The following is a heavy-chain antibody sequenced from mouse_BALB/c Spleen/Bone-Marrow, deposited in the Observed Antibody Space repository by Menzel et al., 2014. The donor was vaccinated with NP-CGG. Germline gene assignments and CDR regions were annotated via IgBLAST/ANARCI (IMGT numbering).Heavy chain of an antibody. V-gene: IGHV5-17*02. D-gene: IGHD2-1*01. CDR2: VSTGRTII. J-gene: IGHJ2*01. CDR3: ARSHFYGNYFDY. CDR1: GFTFSNFG. Sequence: EVQLQQSGGGLVQPGGSRKLSCAASGFTFSNFGMHWFRQSPEKGLEWVAFVSTGRTIIYYADTVKGRFTISRDNPENTLFLQMTSPRSEDTAIYYCARSHFYGNYFDYWGQGTTLTVSS.